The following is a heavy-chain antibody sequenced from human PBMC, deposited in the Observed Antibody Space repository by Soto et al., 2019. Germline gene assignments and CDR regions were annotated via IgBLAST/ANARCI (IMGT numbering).Heavy chain of an antibody. J-gene: IGHJ6*03. CDR3: AKGGKPGYSSGWYGYYMDV. CDR1: GFTFDDYG. Sequence: EVQLVESGGGVVRPGGSLRLSCAASGFTFDDYGMNWVRQAPGKGLEWVSGINWDGGSTGYAESVKGRFTISRDNAKNYLSLQMNILRAEDKALYHCAKGGKPGYSSGWYGYYMDVWGKGTTVTVSS. V-gene: IGHV3-20*01. CDR2: INWDGGST. D-gene: IGHD6-19*01.